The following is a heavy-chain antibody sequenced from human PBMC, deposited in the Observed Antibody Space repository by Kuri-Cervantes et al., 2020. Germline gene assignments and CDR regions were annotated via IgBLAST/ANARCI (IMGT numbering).Heavy chain of an antibody. CDR2: INPNSGGT. Sequence: ASVKVSCKASGYTFTGYYMHWVRRAPGQGLEWMGWINPNSGGTNYAQKFQGRVTMTRDTSISTAYMELSRLRSDDTAVYYCARDHGYSSGWYYYWGQGTLVTVSS. CDR3: ARDHGYSSGWYYY. CDR1: GYTFTGYY. J-gene: IGHJ4*02. D-gene: IGHD6-19*01. V-gene: IGHV1-2*02.